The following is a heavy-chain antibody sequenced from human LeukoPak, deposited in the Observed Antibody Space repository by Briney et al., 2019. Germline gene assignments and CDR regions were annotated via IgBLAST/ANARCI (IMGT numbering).Heavy chain of an antibody. D-gene: IGHD6-19*01. CDR2: IRGDGSQI. CDR1: GITFSTYW. J-gene: IGHJ4*02. Sequence: PGGSLRLSCAASGITFSTYWMSWVRQAPEKGLEWVANIRGDGSQIYYVDSVKGRFTISRDNAKNSLYLQMSSLRADDSAVYYCATVLAGRRPGDTCYPVFDYWGQGTLVTVSS. CDR3: ATVLAGRRPGDTCYPVFDY. V-gene: IGHV3-7*01.